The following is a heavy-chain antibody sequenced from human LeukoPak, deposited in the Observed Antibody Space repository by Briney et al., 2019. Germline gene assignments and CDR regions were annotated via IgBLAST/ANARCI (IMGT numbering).Heavy chain of an antibody. V-gene: IGHV1-18*01. J-gene: IGHJ3*01. CDR2: ISAYSGNT. CDR3: ARDRNHAFDF. CDR1: GYTFTIKG. Sequence: ASVKVSCKASGYTFTIKGIRSVQQAPGQGLEWMGWISAYSGNTNYAQRLQGRVTMTTDTSTTTAYMELRSLRSDDTAVYYCARDRNHAFDFWGQGTMVTVPS.